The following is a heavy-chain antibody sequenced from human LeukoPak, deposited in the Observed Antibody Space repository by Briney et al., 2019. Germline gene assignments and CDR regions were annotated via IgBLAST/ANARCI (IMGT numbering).Heavy chain of an antibody. J-gene: IGHJ3*02. CDR1: GFTFSSYW. CDR2: IKQDGSEK. Sequence: SGGSLRLSCAASGFTFSSYWLTWVRQAPGKGLEWVANIKQDGSEKFYVDSVKGRFTISRDSAKNSLYLQMNSLRAEDTAVYYCARDYNDFIVGALHAFDIWGQGTMVTVSS. V-gene: IGHV3-7*01. D-gene: IGHD1-26*01. CDR3: ARDYNDFIVGALHAFDI.